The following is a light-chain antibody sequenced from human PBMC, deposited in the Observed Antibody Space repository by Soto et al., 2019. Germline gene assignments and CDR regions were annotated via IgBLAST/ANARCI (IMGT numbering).Light chain of an antibody. CDR3: QSYDISLTASV. CDR2: ANN. J-gene: IGLJ2*01. CDR1: NSSIGAGYA. Sequence: QAVVTQPPSVSGAPGQRVTISCTGSNSSIGAGYAVHWYQHLPGTAPKLLIYANNIRPSGVPDRLSGSKSGTSASLAITGLQAEDEADYYCQSYDISLTASVFGGGTKLTVL. V-gene: IGLV1-40*01.